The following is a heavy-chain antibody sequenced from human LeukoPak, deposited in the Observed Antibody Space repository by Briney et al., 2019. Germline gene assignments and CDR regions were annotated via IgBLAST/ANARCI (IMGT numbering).Heavy chain of an antibody. CDR3: ARDSEGRWLQLGN. CDR2: IYYSGST. V-gene: IGHV4-59*12. J-gene: IGHJ4*02. CDR1: GGSISSYY. Sequence: PSETLSLTCTVSGGSISSYYWSWIRQPPGKGLEWIGYIYYSGSTNYNPSLKSRVIISVDTSKNQFYLKMNSVTAADTAVYYCARDSEGRWLQLGNWGQGTLVTVSS. D-gene: IGHD5-24*01.